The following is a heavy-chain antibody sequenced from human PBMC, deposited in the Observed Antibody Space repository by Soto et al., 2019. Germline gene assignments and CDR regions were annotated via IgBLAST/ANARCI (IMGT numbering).Heavy chain of an antibody. CDR3: AKSPSYYGDFDY. Sequence: EVQLVESVGGLVQPGRSLRLSCAASGFTFDDYAMHWVRQAPGKGLEWVSGISWNSGSIGYADSVKGRFTISRDNAKNFLYLQMNSLRAEDTALYYCAKSPSYYGDFDYWGQGTLVTVSS. D-gene: IGHD4-17*01. V-gene: IGHV3-9*01. CDR1: GFTFDDYA. CDR2: ISWNSGSI. J-gene: IGHJ4*02.